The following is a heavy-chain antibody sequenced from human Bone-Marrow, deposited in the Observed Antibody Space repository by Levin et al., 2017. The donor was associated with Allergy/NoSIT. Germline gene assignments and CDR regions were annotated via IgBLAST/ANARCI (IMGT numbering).Heavy chain of an antibody. Sequence: AGGSLRLSCAASGVTFSHYWMHWVRQAPGKGLVWVARINGAGTRTNYADSVRGRFTISRDNAKNTVYLQVNALSPEDTAVYFCATIEDNADYVCGGVQCYFDVWGKGTAVTVSA. CDR2: INGAGTRT. D-gene: IGHD4-17*01. CDR3: ATIEDNADYVCGGVQCYFDV. V-gene: IGHV3-74*01. J-gene: IGHJ6*04. CDR1: GVTFSHYW.